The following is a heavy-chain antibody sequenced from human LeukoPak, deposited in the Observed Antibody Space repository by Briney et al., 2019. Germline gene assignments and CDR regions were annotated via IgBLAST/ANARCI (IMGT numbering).Heavy chain of an antibody. V-gene: IGHV4-59*01. D-gene: IGHD6-19*01. CDR2: IYYSGST. CDR3: AREQCQVRGWFDP. CDR1: GGSISSYY. Sequence: SETLSLTCTVSGGSISSYYWSWIRQPPGKGLEWIGYIYYSGSTNYNPSLKSRVTISVDTSKNQFSLKLSSVTAADTAVYYCAREQCQVRGWFDPWGQGTLVTVSS. J-gene: IGHJ5*02.